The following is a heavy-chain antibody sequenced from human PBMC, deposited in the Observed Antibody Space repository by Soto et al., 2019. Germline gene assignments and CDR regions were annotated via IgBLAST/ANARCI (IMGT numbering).Heavy chain of an antibody. CDR2: ISYDGSNK. V-gene: IGHV3-30-3*01. CDR1: GFTFSSYA. D-gene: IGHD1-1*01. CDR3: ARDSLRYNWNDFHYYYYGMDV. J-gene: IGHJ6*02. Sequence: QVQLVESGGGVVQPGRSLRLSCAASGFTFSSYAMHWVRQAPGKGLEWVAVISYDGSNKYYADSVKGRFTIARDNSKNTLYLQMNSLRAEDTAVYYCARDSLRYNWNDFHYYYYGMDVWGQGTTVTVSS.